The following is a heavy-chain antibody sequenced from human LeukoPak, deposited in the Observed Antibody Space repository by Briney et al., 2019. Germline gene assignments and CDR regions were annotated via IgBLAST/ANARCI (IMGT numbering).Heavy chain of an antibody. J-gene: IGHJ4*02. CDR1: GFTFSRYA. Sequence: GGSLRLSCAASGFTFSRYALHWVRQAPGKGLEWMTIISYDGGEKYYADSVKGRFTISRDNSRNTLYLQMNNLRTEDTAVYHCARGPREWLFRDLDYWGQGALVTVSS. CDR3: ARGPREWLFRDLDY. V-gene: IGHV3-30-3*01. D-gene: IGHD3-3*01. CDR2: ISYDGGEK.